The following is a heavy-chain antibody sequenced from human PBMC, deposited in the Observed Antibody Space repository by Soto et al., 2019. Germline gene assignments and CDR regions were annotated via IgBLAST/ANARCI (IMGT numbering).Heavy chain of an antibody. CDR1: GYTFTSYY. CDR3: ARVYPSDTRYGFVGNNWFDP. Sequence: QVQLVQSGAEVKKPGPSVKVSCKASGYTFTSYYMHWVRQAPGQGLEWMGIINPSGGSTSYAQKFHGRVTMTRDTSTSTVYMELSSLRSEDTAVYYCARVYPSDTRYGFVGNNWFDPWGQGTLVTVSS. J-gene: IGHJ5*02. D-gene: IGHD5-18*01. V-gene: IGHV1-46*03. CDR2: INPSGGST.